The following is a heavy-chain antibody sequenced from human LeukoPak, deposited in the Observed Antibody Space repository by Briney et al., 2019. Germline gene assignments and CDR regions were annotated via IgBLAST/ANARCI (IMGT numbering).Heavy chain of an antibody. Sequence: KPSETLSLTCTVSGGSISSSSYSWGWIRQPPRKGLEWIGSIYYSGSTYYNPSLKSRVTISVDTSKNQFSLKLSSVTAADTAVYYCASQDPTGYSKDYWGQGTLVTVSS. CDR3: ASQDPTGYSKDY. V-gene: IGHV4-39*01. CDR2: IYYSGST. J-gene: IGHJ4*02. CDR1: GGSISSSSYS. D-gene: IGHD6-13*01.